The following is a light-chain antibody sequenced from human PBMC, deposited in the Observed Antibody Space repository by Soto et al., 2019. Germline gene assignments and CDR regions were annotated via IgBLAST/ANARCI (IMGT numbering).Light chain of an antibody. Sequence: QSVLTQPASVSGSPGQSITISCTGTSSDIGNYDFVSWYQQVPGTAPKAMIYEVSSRPSGVSNRFSGSKSGITASLTISGLQAEDAAYYYCSSYTTSTSFILFGGGTQLTVL. CDR1: SSDIGNYDF. V-gene: IGLV2-14*01. J-gene: IGLJ2*01. CDR2: EVS. CDR3: SSYTTSTSFIL.